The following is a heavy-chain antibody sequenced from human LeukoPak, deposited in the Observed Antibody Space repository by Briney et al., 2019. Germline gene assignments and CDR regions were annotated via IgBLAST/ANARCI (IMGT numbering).Heavy chain of an antibody. CDR1: GFTFTRNA. D-gene: IGHD2-2*01. Sequence: GGSLRLSCAASGFTFTRNAVAWVRQAPGKGLEWVSAIDGSGGTTFYADSVKGRVTISRVQSTNTVYLEMNSLRADDTAVYHCAKAHCSSTSCSRADNWGQGTLVTVSS. J-gene: IGHJ4*02. CDR3: AKAHCSSTSCSRADN. V-gene: IGHV3-23*01. CDR2: IDGSGGTT.